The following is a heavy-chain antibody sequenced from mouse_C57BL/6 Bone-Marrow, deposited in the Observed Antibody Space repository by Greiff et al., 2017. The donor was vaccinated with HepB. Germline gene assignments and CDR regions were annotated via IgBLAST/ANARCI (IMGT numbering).Heavy chain of an antibody. CDR1: GFTFTDYY. D-gene: IGHD2-4*01. CDR3: ARACPIYYDYDVGDY. CDR2: IRNKANGYTT. Sequence: EVKVVESGGGLVQPGGSLSLSCAASGFTFTDYYMSWVRQPPGKALEWLGFIRNKANGYTTEYSASVKGRFTISRDNSKSILYLQMNALRAEDSATYYCARACPIYYDYDVGDYWGQGTLVTVSA. V-gene: IGHV7-3*01. J-gene: IGHJ3*01.